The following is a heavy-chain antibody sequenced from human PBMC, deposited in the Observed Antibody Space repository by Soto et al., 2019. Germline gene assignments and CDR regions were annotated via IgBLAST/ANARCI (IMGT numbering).Heavy chain of an antibody. D-gene: IGHD6-13*01. CDR3: ARHAVSYSSSWLFDF. V-gene: IGHV1-18*01. J-gene: IGHJ4*02. Sequence: GASVKVSCKASGYPFTNYGISWVRQAPGQGLEWMGWISAHNGNTDYAQNVQGRVTMNTDTSTSTAYMELRSLRSDDTAVYFCARHAVSYSSSWLFDFWGQGTLVTVSS. CDR2: ISAHNGNT. CDR1: GYPFTNYG.